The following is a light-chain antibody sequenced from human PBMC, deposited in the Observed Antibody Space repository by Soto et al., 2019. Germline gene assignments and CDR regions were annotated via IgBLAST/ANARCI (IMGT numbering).Light chain of an antibody. CDR2: SNN. J-gene: IGLJ3*02. V-gene: IGLV1-44*01. CDR1: SSNIGSNA. Sequence: QSVLTQPPSASGTPGQRVTISCSGSSSNIGSNAVSWYQQLPGTAPKVLIYSNNQRPSGVPDRFSGSKSGTSASLAISGLQSEDDADYYCATWDASLNGWVFGGGTQLTVL. CDR3: ATWDASLNGWV.